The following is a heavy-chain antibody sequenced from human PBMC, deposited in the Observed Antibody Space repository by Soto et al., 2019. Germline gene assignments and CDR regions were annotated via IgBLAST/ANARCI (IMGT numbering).Heavy chain of an antibody. Sequence: ASETLSLTCTVSGGSVSNSNYYWGWIRQSPGKGLEWIGSVYYRGRSYSKSSVKSRVTISVDTSKNQFSLNLNSVTASDTAVYYCVSQRTSVLTQAYFDYWGPGALVTVSS. V-gene: IGHV4-39*01. CDR3: VSQRTSVLTQAYFDY. D-gene: IGHD2-8*01. CDR1: GGSVSNSNYY. J-gene: IGHJ4*02. CDR2: VYYRGRS.